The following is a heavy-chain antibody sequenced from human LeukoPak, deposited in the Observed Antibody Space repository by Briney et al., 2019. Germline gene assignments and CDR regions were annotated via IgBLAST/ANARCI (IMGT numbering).Heavy chain of an antibody. CDR3: ARCGKRLKYQLPLGY. Sequence: SETLSLTCAVYGGSFSGYYWSWVRQPPGKGLEWIGEINHSGSTNYSPSLKSRVTISVDTSKNQFSLKLSSVTAADTAVYYCARCGKRLKYQLPLGYWGQGTLVTVSS. D-gene: IGHD2-2*01. CDR1: GGSFSGYY. V-gene: IGHV4-34*01. J-gene: IGHJ4*02. CDR2: INHSGST.